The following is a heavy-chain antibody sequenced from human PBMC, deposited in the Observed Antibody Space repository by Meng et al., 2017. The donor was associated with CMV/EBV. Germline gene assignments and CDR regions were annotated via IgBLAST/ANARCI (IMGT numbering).Heavy chain of an antibody. CDR2: ISSSSSYI. J-gene: IGHJ4*02. V-gene: IGHV3-21*01. CDR3: ARQIKGFIQGSSPYFDY. D-gene: IGHD6-6*01. CDR1: FTFSSYS. Sequence: FTFSSYSMNWVRQAPGKGLEWVSSISSSSSYIYFADSVKGRFTISRDNAKNSLYLQMNSLRAEDTAVYYCARQIKGFIQGSSPYFDYWGQGILVTVSS.